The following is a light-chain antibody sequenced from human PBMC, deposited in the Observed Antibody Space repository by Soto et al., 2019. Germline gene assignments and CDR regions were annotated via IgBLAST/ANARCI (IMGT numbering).Light chain of an antibody. CDR3: AAWDDSLSGRVV. CDR2: RNN. Sequence: QSVLTQPPSASGTPGQRVTISCSGSSSNIGSNYVYWYQQLPGTAPKLLIYRNNQRPSGVPDRFSGSKSGTSASLDISGLRSEDEADYYCAAWDDSLSGRVVFGGGTQLTVL. CDR1: SSNIGSNY. J-gene: IGLJ2*01. V-gene: IGLV1-47*01.